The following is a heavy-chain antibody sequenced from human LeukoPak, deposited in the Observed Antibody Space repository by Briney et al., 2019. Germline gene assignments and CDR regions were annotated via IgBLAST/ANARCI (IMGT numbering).Heavy chain of an antibody. J-gene: IGHJ4*02. D-gene: IGHD6-13*01. CDR1: GFDFATYW. V-gene: IGHV3-74*01. CDR3: ARGTSTAPGIDY. CDR2: INSDGSGA. Sequence: PGGSLRLSCAASGFDFATYWMFWVRQAPGKGLVWVAQINSDGSGATYGDSAKGRFSISRDNAKNTLFPYMSGLRAEDTAVYYCARGTSTAPGIDYWGQGTLVAVSS.